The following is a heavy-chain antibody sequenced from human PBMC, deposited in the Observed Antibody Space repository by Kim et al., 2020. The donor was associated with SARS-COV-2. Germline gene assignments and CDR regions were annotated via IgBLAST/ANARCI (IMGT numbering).Heavy chain of an antibody. D-gene: IGHD3-10*01. J-gene: IGHJ6*02. CDR2: IWYDGSNK. V-gene: IGHV3-33*01. Sequence: GGSLRLSCAASGFTFSSYGMHWVRQAPGKGLEWVAVIWYDGSNKYYADSVKGRFTNSRDNSKNTLYLQMNSLRAEDTAVYYCARDGQVGFGEFALYYYGMDVWGQGTTVTVSS. CDR1: GFTFSSYG. CDR3: ARDGQVGFGEFALYYYGMDV.